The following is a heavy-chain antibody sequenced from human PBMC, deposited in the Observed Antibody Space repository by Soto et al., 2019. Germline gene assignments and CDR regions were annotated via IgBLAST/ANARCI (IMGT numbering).Heavy chain of an antibody. CDR2: IIPIFGTA. Sequence: GASVKVSCKASGGTFRRYGMSWVRQAPGQGLEWMGGIIPIFGTANYAQKFQGRVTITADTSASTVYMDLSSLKSEDTSVFFCVRVGGDCGYRLPFYYYRGLDVGGQGPRVTVS. J-gene: IGHJ6*02. CDR1: GGTFRRYG. CDR3: VRVGGDCGYRLPFYYYRGLDV. V-gene: IGHV1-69*06. D-gene: IGHD2-21*02.